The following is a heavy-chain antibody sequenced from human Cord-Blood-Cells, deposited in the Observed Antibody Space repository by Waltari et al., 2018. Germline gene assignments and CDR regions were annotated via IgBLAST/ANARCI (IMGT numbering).Heavy chain of an antibody. J-gene: IGHJ5*02. CDR3: ARDEAGDNWFDP. CDR2: INPNSGGT. D-gene: IGHD6-19*01. CDR1: GYTFTRYY. Sequence: QVQLVPPGAAVKKPGASVKVSCKASGYTFTRYYLHCMRQAPGQGLEWMGWINPNSGGTNYAQKFQGRVTMTRDTSISTAYMELSRLRSDDTAVYYCARDEAGDNWFDPWGQGTLVTVSS. V-gene: IGHV1-2*02.